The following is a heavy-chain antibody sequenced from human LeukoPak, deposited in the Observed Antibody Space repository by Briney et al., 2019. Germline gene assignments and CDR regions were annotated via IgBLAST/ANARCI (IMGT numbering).Heavy chain of an antibody. Sequence: SETLSLTCTVSGGSISSYYWNWIRQPAGKGLEWIGRVYTSGSTNYNPSLKSRVTISIDKSKNQFSLRLTSVTAADTAIYYCATGDHSFDNWGQGILVTVTP. CDR3: ATGDHSFDN. D-gene: IGHD7-27*01. CDR1: GGSISSYY. J-gene: IGHJ4*02. V-gene: IGHV4-4*07. CDR2: VYTSGST.